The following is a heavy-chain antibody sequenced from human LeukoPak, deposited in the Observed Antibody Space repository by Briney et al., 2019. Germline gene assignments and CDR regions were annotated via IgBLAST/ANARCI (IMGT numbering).Heavy chain of an antibody. CDR3: AKARIIRVAECLDY. J-gene: IGHJ4*02. D-gene: IGHD3-3*01. CDR1: GGSFSGYY. Sequence: PSETLSLTCAVYGGSFSGYYWSWIRQPPGKGLEWIGEINHSGSTNYNPSLKSRVTISVDTSKNQFSLKLSSVTAADTAVYYCAKARIIRVAECLDYWGQGTLVTVSS. V-gene: IGHV4-34*01. CDR2: INHSGST.